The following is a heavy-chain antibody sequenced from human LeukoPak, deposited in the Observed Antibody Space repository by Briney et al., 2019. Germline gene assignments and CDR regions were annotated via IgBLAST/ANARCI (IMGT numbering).Heavy chain of an antibody. Sequence: GASVKVSCKASGYTFIDYYMHWVRQAPGQGLEWMGWINPSSGGTNYAQKFQGRVTMTRDTSISTAYMELSRLRSDDTAVYYCARGPLAPLSGFAPSGSGWSLSYWGQGTLVTVSS. CDR1: GYTFIDYY. CDR3: ARGPLAPLSGFAPSGSGWSLSY. CDR2: INPSSGGT. D-gene: IGHD6-19*01. J-gene: IGHJ4*02. V-gene: IGHV1-2*02.